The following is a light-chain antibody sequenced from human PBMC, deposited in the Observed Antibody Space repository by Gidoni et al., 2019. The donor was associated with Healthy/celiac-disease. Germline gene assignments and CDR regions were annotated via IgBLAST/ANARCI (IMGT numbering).Light chain of an antibody. J-gene: IGKJ2*01. Sequence: DIQMTQSPSTLSASVGDRVTITCRASQSISSWLAWYQQKPGKAPKLLIYKASSIESGVPSRFSGSGSGTEFTLTISSLQPDDFATYYCQQYNSYSPYTFGQXTKLEIK. CDR3: QQYNSYSPYT. CDR1: QSISSW. V-gene: IGKV1-5*03. CDR2: KAS.